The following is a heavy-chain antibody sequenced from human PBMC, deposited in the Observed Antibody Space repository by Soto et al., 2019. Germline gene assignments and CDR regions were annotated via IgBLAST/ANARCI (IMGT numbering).Heavy chain of an antibody. J-gene: IGHJ4*01. CDR3: ARHRVQSPSFGERVHPFDS. Sequence: ASVKVSCKASGYTFTSYGISWVRQAPGQGLEWMGWISAYNGNANYAQKLQGRVTMTTDASTSTAYMELRSLRSDDTAVYYCARHRVQSPSFGERVHPFDSSGHGTLVTVSS. CDR2: ISAYNGNA. CDR1: GYTFTSYG. V-gene: IGHV1-18*01. D-gene: IGHD3-10*01.